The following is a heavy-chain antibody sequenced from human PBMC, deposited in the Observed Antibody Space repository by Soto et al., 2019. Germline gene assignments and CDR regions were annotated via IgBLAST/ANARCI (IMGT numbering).Heavy chain of an antibody. J-gene: IGHJ6*03. CDR3: ARDPDYYYYMDV. CDR2: IWYDGSNK. CDR1: GFTFSSSG. V-gene: IGHV3-33*01. Sequence: ESGGGVVQPGRSLRLSCAASGFTFSSSGMHWVRQAPGKGLEWVAVIWYDGSNKYYADSVKGRFTISRDNSKNTLYLQMNSLRAEDTAVYYCARDPDYYYYMDVWGKGTTVTVSS.